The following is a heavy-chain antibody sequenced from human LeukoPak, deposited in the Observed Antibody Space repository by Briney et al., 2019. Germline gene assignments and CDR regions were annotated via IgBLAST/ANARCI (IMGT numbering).Heavy chain of an antibody. D-gene: IGHD6-13*01. CDR3: AKGQEFSSSWTDH. CDR2: INPGGGST. CDR1: GSSLGSYA. J-gene: IGHJ5*02. V-gene: IGHV3-23*01. Sequence: GGSLRLSCGASGSSLGSYAMSWVCQAPGKGLECVSTINPGGGSTYYADSVKGRFTISRDTSKNTVYLHMNSLRADDTAVYYCAKGQEFSSSWTDHWGRGTLVTVSS.